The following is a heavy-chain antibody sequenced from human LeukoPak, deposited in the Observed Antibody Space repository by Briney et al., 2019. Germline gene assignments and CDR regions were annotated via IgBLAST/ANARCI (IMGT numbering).Heavy chain of an antibody. CDR1: GGTFSSYA. V-gene: IGHV1-69*04. CDR3: ARAPALRYFDWLGPLEHFDY. J-gene: IGHJ4*02. Sequence: SVKVSCKASGGTFSSYAISWVRQAPGQGLEWMGRIIPILGIANYAQKFQGRVTITADKSTSTAYMELSSLRSEDTAVYYCARAPALRYFDWLGPLEHFDYWGQGTLVTVSS. CDR2: IIPILGIA. D-gene: IGHD3-9*01.